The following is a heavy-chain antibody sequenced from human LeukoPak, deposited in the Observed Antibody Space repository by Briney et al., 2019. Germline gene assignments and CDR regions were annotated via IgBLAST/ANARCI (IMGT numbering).Heavy chain of an antibody. J-gene: IGHJ4*02. CDR2: INPNSGGT. CDR1: GYTFTGYY. D-gene: IGHD3-10*01. CDR3: ARGWSYYGSGSYYIDPHFDY. V-gene: IGHV1-2*02. Sequence: ASVKVSCKASGYTFTGYYMHWVRQAPGQGLERMGWINPNSGGTNYAQKFQSRVTMTRDTSISTAYMELSRLRSDDTAVYYCARGWSYYGSGSYYIDPHFDYWGQGTLVTVSS.